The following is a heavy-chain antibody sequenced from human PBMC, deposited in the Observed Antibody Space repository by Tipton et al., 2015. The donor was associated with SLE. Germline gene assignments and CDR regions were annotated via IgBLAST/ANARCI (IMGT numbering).Heavy chain of an antibody. D-gene: IGHD4-17*01. Sequence: SLRLSCAASGFTFRTYGMHWVRQAPGKGLEWVSFIRFDGNVKQYADPVKGRFTISRDNSRNTLFLQMNSLRVEDTAVYFCAKRVGENEGPFDYWGQGTMVTVSS. CDR1: GFTFRTYG. CDR3: AKRVGENEGPFDY. V-gene: IGHV3-30*02. J-gene: IGHJ4*02. CDR2: IRFDGNVK.